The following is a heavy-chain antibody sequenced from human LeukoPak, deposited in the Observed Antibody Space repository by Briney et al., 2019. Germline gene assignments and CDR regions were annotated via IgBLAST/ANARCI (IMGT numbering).Heavy chain of an antibody. CDR1: GFTFSSYS. CDR2: ISSGSSYI. CDR3: ARDLWFGELSFNPSDY. D-gene: IGHD3-10*01. Sequence: PGGSLRLSCAASGFTFSSYSMNWVRQAPGKGLEWVSSISSGSSYIYYADSVKGRFTISRDNAKNSLYLQMNSLRAEDTAVYYCARDLWFGELSFNPSDYWGQGTLVTVSS. V-gene: IGHV3-21*01. J-gene: IGHJ4*02.